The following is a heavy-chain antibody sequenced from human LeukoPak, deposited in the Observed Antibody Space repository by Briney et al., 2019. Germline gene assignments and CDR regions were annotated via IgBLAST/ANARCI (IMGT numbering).Heavy chain of an antibody. CDR3: ARVPRLGYSGGDLDY. CDR2: IYYTGST. J-gene: IGHJ4*02. Sequence: SETLSLTCTVSGGSISSSSYYWGWVRQPPGKGLEWIGSIYYTGSTYYNPSLKSPITISLDKSKNQFSLRLRSVTAADTAVYYCARVPRLGYSGGDLDYWGLGPLVTVSS. CDR1: GGSISSSSYY. D-gene: IGHD6-19*01. V-gene: IGHV4-39*07.